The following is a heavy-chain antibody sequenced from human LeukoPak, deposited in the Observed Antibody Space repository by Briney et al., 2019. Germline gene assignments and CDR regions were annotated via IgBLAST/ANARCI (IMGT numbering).Heavy chain of an antibody. J-gene: IGHJ6*03. Sequence: GASVKVSCKASGYIFTGYYVHWVRQAPGQGLEWMGIINPSGGSTSYAQKFQGRVTMTRDTSTSTVYMELSSLRSEDTAVYYCARTTEGYCRGRSCYSYYYYMDVWGKGTTVTVSS. CDR2: INPSGGST. CDR3: ARTTEGYCRGRSCYSYYYYMDV. D-gene: IGHD2-15*01. CDR1: GYIFTGYY. V-gene: IGHV1-46*01.